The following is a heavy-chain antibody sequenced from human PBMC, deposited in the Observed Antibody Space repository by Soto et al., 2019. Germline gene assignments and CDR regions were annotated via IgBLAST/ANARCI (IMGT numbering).Heavy chain of an antibody. CDR3: ARGGERSWIQLWS. CDR2: IYYSGST. CDR1: GGSISSYY. J-gene: IGHJ5*02. Sequence: QVQLQESGPGLVKPSETLSLTCTVSGGSISSYYWSWIRQPPGKGLEWIGYIYYSGSTNYSPSLKSRVTISVDTSKNQFSLKLSSVTAADTAVYYCARGGERSWIQLWSWGQGTLVTVSS. D-gene: IGHD5-18*01. V-gene: IGHV4-59*08.